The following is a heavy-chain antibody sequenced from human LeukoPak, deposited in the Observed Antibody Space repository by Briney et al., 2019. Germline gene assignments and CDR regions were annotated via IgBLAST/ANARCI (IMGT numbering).Heavy chain of an antibody. V-gene: IGHV4-59*08. CDR3: ARHLTGDYFDY. CDR1: GGSISSYY. CDR2: IYYSGST. Sequence: SVTLSLTCTVSGGSISSYYWSWIRQPPGKGLEWIGYIYYSGSTNYNPSLKSRVTISVDTSKNQFSLKLSSVTAADTAVYYCARHLTGDYFDYWGQGTLVTVSS. J-gene: IGHJ4*02. D-gene: IGHD1-14*01.